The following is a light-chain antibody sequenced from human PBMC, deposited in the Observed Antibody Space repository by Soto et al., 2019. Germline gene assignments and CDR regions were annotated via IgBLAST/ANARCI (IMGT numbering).Light chain of an antibody. J-gene: IGLJ3*02. Sequence: QSVLTQPASVSGSLGQSITISCSGTSSDIGTYDFVSWYQHLPGKAPKLIISEVSNRPSGVSDRFSGSKSGSVASLTISGLQAEDEADYHCSSYTSSSSLVFGGGTKLTVL. V-gene: IGLV2-14*01. CDR1: SSDIGTYDF. CDR3: SSYTSSSSLV. CDR2: EVS.